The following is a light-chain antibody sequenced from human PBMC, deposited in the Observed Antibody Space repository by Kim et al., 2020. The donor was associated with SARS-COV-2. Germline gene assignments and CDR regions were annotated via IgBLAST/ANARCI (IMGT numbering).Light chain of an antibody. CDR2: KVS. Sequence: QASISCRSSQILVYSDGNIYLNWFHQRPGQSPRRRIYKVSNRDYGVPDRFSGSGSGTDFTLQISRVEAEDVGVYYCMQGTHWPFTFGPGTKVDIK. V-gene: IGKV2-30*01. CDR1: QILVYSDGNIY. J-gene: IGKJ3*01. CDR3: MQGTHWPFT.